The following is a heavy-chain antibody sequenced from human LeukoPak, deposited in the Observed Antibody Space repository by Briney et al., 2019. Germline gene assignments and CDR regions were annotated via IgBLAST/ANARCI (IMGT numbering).Heavy chain of an antibody. V-gene: IGHV4-59*01. CDR3: ARDHAGTDYFDY. CDR2: IYYSGST. D-gene: IGHD6-13*01. Sequence: PSETLSLTCTVSGGSISSYYWSWIRQPPGKGLEWIGYIYYSGSTNYNPSLKSRVTISVDTSKNQFSLKLSSVTAAGTAVYYCARDHAGTDYFDYWGQGTLVTVSS. CDR1: GGSISSYY. J-gene: IGHJ4*02.